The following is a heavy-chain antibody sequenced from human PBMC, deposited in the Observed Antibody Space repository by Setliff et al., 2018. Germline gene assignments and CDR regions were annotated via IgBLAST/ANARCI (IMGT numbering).Heavy chain of an antibody. J-gene: IGHJ4*02. CDR1: GFTFSTHA. V-gene: IGHV3-33*01. CDR3: AGEPPNSGWSFDY. Sequence: TGGSLRLSCGASGFTFSTHAMHWVRQAPGKGLEWVAMIWSDGNNQFYPGSVKGRFTVSRDNSKNMVYLQMDNLRVDDTAVYYCAGEPPNSGWSFDYWGQGTLVTVSS. CDR2: IWSDGNNQ. D-gene: IGHD6-19*01.